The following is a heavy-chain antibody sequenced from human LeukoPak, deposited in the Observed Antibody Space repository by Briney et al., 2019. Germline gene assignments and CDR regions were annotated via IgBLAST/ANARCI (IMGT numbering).Heavy chain of an antibody. J-gene: IGHJ4*02. V-gene: IGHV3-30*02. CDR3: ARDHEWSWDY. Sequence: GGSLRLSCTVSGVPFSIYGLHWVRQAPGRGLEWVAFLRSDGRDKYYADSVKGRFTISRDSSKNTVYLQLSSLRTEDTAVYYCARDHEWSWDYWGQGTLVTVSS. CDR1: GVPFSIYG. D-gene: IGHD3-3*01. CDR2: LRSDGRDK.